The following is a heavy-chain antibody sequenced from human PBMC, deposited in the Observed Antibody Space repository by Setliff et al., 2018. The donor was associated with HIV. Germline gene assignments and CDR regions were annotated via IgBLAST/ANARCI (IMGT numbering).Heavy chain of an antibody. D-gene: IGHD2-2*01. J-gene: IGHJ3*02. CDR2: IYPGDSDT. V-gene: IGHV5-51*01. CDR3: ARGREDCSSTSCRTPDAFDI. CDR1: GYSFTSYW. Sequence: PGESLKISCKGSGYSFTSYWIGWVRQMPGKGLEWMGIIYPGDSDTRYSPSFQGQVTISADKSISTAYLQWSSLKASDTAMYYCARGREDCSSTSCRTPDAFDIWGQGTMVTVSS.